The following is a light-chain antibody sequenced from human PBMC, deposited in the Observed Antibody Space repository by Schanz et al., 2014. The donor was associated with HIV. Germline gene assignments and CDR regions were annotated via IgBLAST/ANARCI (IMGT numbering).Light chain of an antibody. J-gene: IGLJ3*02. CDR3: QSYDNSLSSRV. CDR1: SSDVGGYNY. Sequence: QSALTQPPSASGSPGQSVTISCTGTSSDVGGYNYVSWYQQHPGKAPKLMIYEVSERPSGVPDRFSGSKSGNTASLTISGLQAEDEADYYCQSYDNSLSSRVFGGGTKLTV. CDR2: EVS. V-gene: IGLV2-8*01.